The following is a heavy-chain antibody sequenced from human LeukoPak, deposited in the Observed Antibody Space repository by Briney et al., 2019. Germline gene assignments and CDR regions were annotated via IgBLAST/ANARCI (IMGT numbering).Heavy chain of an antibody. CDR3: ARDKYYYDSSGYLEARFDP. J-gene: IGHJ5*02. D-gene: IGHD3-22*01. Sequence: SETLSLTCTVSGGSISSYYWSWIRQPAGKGLEWIGRIYTSGSTNYNPSLKSRVTMSVDTSKNQFSLKLSSVTAADTAVYYCARDKYYYDSSGYLEARFDPWGQGTLVTVSS. CDR2: IYTSGST. CDR1: GGSISSYY. V-gene: IGHV4-4*07.